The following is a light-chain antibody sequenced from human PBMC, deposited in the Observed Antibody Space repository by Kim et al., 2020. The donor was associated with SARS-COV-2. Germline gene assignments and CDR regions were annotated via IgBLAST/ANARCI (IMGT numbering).Light chain of an antibody. J-gene: IGKJ1*01. CDR3: QKYNGAPWT. CDR1: QDSANS. V-gene: IGKV1-27*01. Sequence: ASIGDRVSTTCRANQDSANSLAWYQQKPGKVPHVLIYAAATLQSGVPSRFSGSGSGTEFTLTIGSLQTEDVATYYCQKYNGAPWTFGPGTKVDIK. CDR2: AAA.